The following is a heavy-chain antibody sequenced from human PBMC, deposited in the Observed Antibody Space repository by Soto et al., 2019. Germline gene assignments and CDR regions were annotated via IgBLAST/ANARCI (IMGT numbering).Heavy chain of an antibody. Sequence: PGESLKISCKGSGYSFSSYWISWVRQMPGKGLEWMGRIDPSDSYTNYSPSFQGHVTISADMSISTAYLQWSSLKASDTAMYYCARHYSGYDLGYYYGMDGWGQRTTDTGSS. CDR2: IDPSDSYT. D-gene: IGHD5-12*01. CDR1: GYSFSSYW. V-gene: IGHV5-10-1*01. J-gene: IGHJ6*02. CDR3: ARHYSGYDLGYYYGMDG.